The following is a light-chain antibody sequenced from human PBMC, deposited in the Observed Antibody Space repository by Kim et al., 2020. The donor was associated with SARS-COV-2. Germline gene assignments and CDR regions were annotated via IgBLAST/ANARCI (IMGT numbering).Light chain of an antibody. Sequence: QMVTISCSGTNANIGKNYVSWYQHLPGTAPKLLIYDNDKRPSGIPDRFSGSKSGTSATLGITGLQTGDEADYYCGTWDSRLKIVVFGGGTQLTVL. CDR3: GTWDSRLKIVV. V-gene: IGLV1-51*01. CDR2: DND. J-gene: IGLJ2*01. CDR1: NANIGKNY.